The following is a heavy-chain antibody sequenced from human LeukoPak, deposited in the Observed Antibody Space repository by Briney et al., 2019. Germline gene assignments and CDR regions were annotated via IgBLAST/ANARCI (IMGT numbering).Heavy chain of an antibody. J-gene: IGHJ6*03. V-gene: IGHV4-39*01. CDR3: ARLYYDFWSGYSHYMDV. Sequence: SETLSLTCTVSGGSISSSSYYLGWIRQPPGKRLEWGGSIFYSGGTYCNPSLKIRVTISVDPSKNQFSLKLSSVTAADTAVYYCARLYYDFWSGYSHYMDVWGKGTTVTVSS. CDR2: IFYSGGT. CDR1: GGSISSSSYY. D-gene: IGHD3-3*01.